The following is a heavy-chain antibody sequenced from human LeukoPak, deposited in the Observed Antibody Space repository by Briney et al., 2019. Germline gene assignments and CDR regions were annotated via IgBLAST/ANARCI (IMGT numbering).Heavy chain of an antibody. V-gene: IGHV1-2*02. D-gene: IGHD2/OR15-2a*01. Sequence: ASMKVSCKSSGFTFTDHYIHWVRQGPGQGLEWMGYISPHSTFTSSPQEFQGRVTMTRDTSTTTAYMELTRLTSDDTAVYYCVREGEGPLSKDFDYWGQGTLVTVSS. CDR1: GFTFTDHY. J-gene: IGHJ4*02. CDR2: ISPHSTFT. CDR3: VREGEGPLSKDFDY.